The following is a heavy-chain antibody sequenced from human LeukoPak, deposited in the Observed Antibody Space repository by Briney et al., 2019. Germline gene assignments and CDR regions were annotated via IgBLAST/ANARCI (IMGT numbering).Heavy chain of an antibody. CDR3: AHTIVGATTFDY. CDR2: IYWDDDK. Sequence: TLSLTCTVSGGSISSYYWSWIRQPPGKALEWLALIYWDDDKRYNPSLKSRLTITKDTSKNQVVLTMTNMDPVDTATYYCAHTIVGATTFDYWGQGTLVTVSS. D-gene: IGHD1-26*01. J-gene: IGHJ4*02. CDR1: GGSISSYYW. V-gene: IGHV2-5*08.